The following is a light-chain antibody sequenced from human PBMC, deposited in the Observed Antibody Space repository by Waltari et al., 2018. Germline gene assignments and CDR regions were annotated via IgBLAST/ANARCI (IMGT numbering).Light chain of an antibody. CDR1: NSDVGGYNY. CDR3: SSYTNSSTYV. J-gene: IGLJ1*01. V-gene: IGLV2-14*01. CDR2: EVT. Sequence: QSALTQPASVSGSPGQSITISCPGTNSDVGGYNYVPWYQQRPGKAPQLLVSEVTNRPSGVSNRFSGSKSDNTASLTISGLLAEDEADYYCSSYTNSSTYVFGTGTKVTVL.